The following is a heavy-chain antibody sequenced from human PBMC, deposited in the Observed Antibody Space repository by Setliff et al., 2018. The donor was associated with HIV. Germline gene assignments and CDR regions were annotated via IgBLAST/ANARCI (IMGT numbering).Heavy chain of an antibody. V-gene: IGHV3-23*01. Sequence: PGGSLRLSCAASGFTFSSYAMTWVRQAPGKGLEWVSAISGSGGSTYYADSVKGRFTISRDNSKNTLYMQMNSLRAEDSAVYYCAKDVLVGGTYRLFPDYWGQGTLDTVSS. J-gene: IGHJ4*02. CDR1: GFTFSSYA. D-gene: IGHD3-10*01. CDR3: AKDVLVGGTYRLFPDY. CDR2: ISGSGGST.